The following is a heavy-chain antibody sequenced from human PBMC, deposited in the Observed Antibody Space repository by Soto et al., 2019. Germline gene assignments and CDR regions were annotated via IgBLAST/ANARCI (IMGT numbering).Heavy chain of an antibody. CDR1: GASISNFY. CDR3: AKGGTYYFDS. Sequence: ETLSLTCSVSGASISNFYWSWIRQSAGKGLEWIGRLYNRGTTDYNPSLKSRVTMSIDTSKNRVSLSLTSVTAADTAVYYCAKGGTYYFDSWGQGIVVTVSS. J-gene: IGHJ4*02. D-gene: IGHD3-16*01. CDR2: LYNRGTT. V-gene: IGHV4-4*07.